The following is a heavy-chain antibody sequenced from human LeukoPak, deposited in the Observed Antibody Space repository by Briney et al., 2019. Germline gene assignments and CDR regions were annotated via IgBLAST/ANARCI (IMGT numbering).Heavy chain of an antibody. J-gene: IGHJ4*02. CDR3: ARDRRDGYGDSYFDF. D-gene: IGHD5-24*01. V-gene: IGHV3-30*04. CDR1: GFTLSTFD. Sequence: GRSLRLSCAASGFTLSTFDIHWVRQAPGKGLEWVAIISYDGTTKYYADSVKGRFTISRDNSKNTLYLQMNSLGAEDTAVYYCARDRRDGYGDSYFDFWGQGTLVTGSS. CDR2: ISYDGTTK.